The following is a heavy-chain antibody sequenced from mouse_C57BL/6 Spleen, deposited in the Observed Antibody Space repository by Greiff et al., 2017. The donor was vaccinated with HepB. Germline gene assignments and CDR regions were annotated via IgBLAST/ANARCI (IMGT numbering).Heavy chain of an antibody. D-gene: IGHD2-13*01. V-gene: IGHV1-69*01. CDR2: IDPSDSYT. J-gene: IGHJ2*01. Sequence: QVQLQQPGAELVMPGASVKLSCKASGYTFTSYWMHWVKQRPGQGLEWIGEIDPSDSYTNYNQKFKGKSTLTVDKSSSTAYLQLSSLTSEDSAVYYCARGDGDWFDYWGQGTTLTVSS. CDR1: GYTFTSYW. CDR3: ARGDGDWFDY.